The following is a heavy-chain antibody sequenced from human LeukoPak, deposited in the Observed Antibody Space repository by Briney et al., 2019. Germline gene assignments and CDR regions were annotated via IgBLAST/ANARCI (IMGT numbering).Heavy chain of an antibody. Sequence: SETLSLTCIVSDDSMRSSSHYWGWIRQPPGKGLEWIGSIYYGGSAYYKLSLKSRITISADRSKSQFSLRLSSVTASDTAVYFCARGATVATYYAMDVWGQGTTVTVSS. J-gene: IGHJ6*02. V-gene: IGHV4-39*01. CDR1: DDSMRSSSHY. CDR3: ARGATVATYYAMDV. D-gene: IGHD5-12*01. CDR2: IYYGGSA.